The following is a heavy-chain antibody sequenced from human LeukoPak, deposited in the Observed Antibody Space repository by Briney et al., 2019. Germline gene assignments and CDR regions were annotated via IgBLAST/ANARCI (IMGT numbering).Heavy chain of an antibody. J-gene: IGHJ4*02. CDR1: GYTFTGYY. Sequence: ASVKVSCKASGYTFTGYYMHWVRQAPGQGLEWMGCINPNSGGTNYAQKFQGRVTMTRDTSISTAYMELSRLRSDDTAVYYCARGAYYYDSSGRPFDYWGQGTLVTVSS. CDR2: INPNSGGT. D-gene: IGHD3-22*01. CDR3: ARGAYYYDSSGRPFDY. V-gene: IGHV1-2*02.